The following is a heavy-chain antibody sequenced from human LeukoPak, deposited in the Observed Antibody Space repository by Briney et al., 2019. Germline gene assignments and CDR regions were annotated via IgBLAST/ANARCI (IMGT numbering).Heavy chain of an antibody. J-gene: IGHJ3*02. CDR2: ISGSGGST. Sequence: TGGSLRLSCAASGFSFYNYGMSWVRQAPGKGLEWVSAISGSGGSTYYADSVKGRFTISRDNSKNTLYLQMNSLRAEDTAVYYCAKAGGSSSWDAFDIWGQGTMVTVSS. D-gene: IGHD6-13*01. V-gene: IGHV3-23*01. CDR1: GFSFYNYG. CDR3: AKAGGSSSWDAFDI.